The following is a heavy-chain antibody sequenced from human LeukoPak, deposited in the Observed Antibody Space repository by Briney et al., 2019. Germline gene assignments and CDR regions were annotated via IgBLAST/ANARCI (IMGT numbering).Heavy chain of an antibody. CDR2: ISYDGSNK. D-gene: IGHD1-26*01. CDR3: AKEEVGATRQAFDI. J-gene: IGHJ3*02. V-gene: IGHV3-30*18. CDR1: GFTFSSYG. Sequence: GGSLRLSCAASGFTFSSYGMHWVRQAPGKGLEWVAVISYDGSNKYYADSVKGRFTISRDNSKNTLYLQMNSLRAEDTAVYYCAKEEVGATRQAFDIWGQGTMVTVSS.